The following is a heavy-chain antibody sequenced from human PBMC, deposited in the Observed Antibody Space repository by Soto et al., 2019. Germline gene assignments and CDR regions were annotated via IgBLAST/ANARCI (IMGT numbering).Heavy chain of an antibody. Sequence: SQRLSLTCAISGDSLSSDKAASDCIRLSPSSGLEWLGRTYYRSKWYSDYAVFVNSRVSINPYTTNNQYSLQLSSVPPEDTAVYYCVRERGEEEYQDGSGYYYFDYWGQGALVTVSS. J-gene: IGHJ4*02. CDR1: GDSLSSDKAA. CDR2: TYYRSKWYS. V-gene: IGHV6-1*01. CDR3: VRERGEEEYQDGSGYYYFDY. D-gene: IGHD3-3*01.